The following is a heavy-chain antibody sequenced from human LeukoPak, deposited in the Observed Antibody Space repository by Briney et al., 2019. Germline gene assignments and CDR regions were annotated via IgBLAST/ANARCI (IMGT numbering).Heavy chain of an antibody. CDR1: GYTFSSYW. V-gene: IGHV5-51*01. Sequence: GESLKISCKGSGYTFSSYWNGWVRQMPGKGLEWMGIIYPGDSDTRYGPSLQGQVTISVDTSIGTAYLQWSSLKASDTAIYYCARQNDFRLDYWGQGTLVTVSS. CDR2: IYPGDSDT. D-gene: IGHD3-3*01. J-gene: IGHJ4*02. CDR3: ARQNDFRLDY.